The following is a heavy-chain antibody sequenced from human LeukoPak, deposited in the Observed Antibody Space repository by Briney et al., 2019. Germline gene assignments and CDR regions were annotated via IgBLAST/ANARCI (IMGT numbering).Heavy chain of an antibody. CDR2: ITASSTAI. V-gene: IGHV3-21*01. D-gene: IGHD3-9*01. Sequence: GGSLRLSCAASGFTFNTYTMNWVRQAPGKGLEWVSSITASSTAIYSADSVKGRFTISRDNAKNSLYLQMNSLRAEDTAVYYCARVSGGAPLTGYYPDAFDIWGQGTMVTVSS. CDR3: ARVSGGAPLTGYYPDAFDI. CDR1: GFTFNTYT. J-gene: IGHJ3*02.